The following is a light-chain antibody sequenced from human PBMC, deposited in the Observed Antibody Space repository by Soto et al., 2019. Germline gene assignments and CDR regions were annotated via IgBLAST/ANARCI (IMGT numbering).Light chain of an antibody. CDR3: QQRYSIPFS. CDR1: QSISMN. V-gene: IGKV1-39*01. J-gene: IGKJ3*01. CDR2: AAS. Sequence: DIQMTQSPSSLSASVGDRVTITCRASQSISMNLNRYQQKPGKAPKILIYAASSLQSGVPSSFSCSGSGTDFTLTISSLQHEDFATYYCQQRYSIPFSFGPGTKVDIK.